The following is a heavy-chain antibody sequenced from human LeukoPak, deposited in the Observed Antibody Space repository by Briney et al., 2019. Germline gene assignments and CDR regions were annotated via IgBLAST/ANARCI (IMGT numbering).Heavy chain of an antibody. Sequence: GGSLRLSCAASGFTFSTYAMSWVRQAPGKVLEWVSAISGSGAGTYYADSVKGRFTISRDNSKNTLYLQMNSLRAEDTAIYYCAKEYGSAWFFDYWGQGTLVTVSS. J-gene: IGHJ4*02. D-gene: IGHD6-19*01. V-gene: IGHV3-23*01. CDR2: ISGSGAGT. CDR3: AKEYGSAWFFDY. CDR1: GFTFSTYA.